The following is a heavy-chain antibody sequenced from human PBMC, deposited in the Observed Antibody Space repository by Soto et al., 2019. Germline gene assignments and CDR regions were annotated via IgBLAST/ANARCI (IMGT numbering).Heavy chain of an antibody. CDR1: GYTFTSYD. D-gene: IGHD1-1*01. J-gene: IGHJ4*02. Sequence: ASVKVSCKASGYTFTSYDNYGVRQATGQGLEWMGWMNPNTGNSGYAQKFQGRVTVTSDTSINTVYMELSSLRSEDTAVYYCARRAETNGWNGFGADKYYFDFWGQGTLVTVSS. V-gene: IGHV1-8*01. CDR2: MNPNTGNS. CDR3: ARRAETNGWNGFGADKYYFDF.